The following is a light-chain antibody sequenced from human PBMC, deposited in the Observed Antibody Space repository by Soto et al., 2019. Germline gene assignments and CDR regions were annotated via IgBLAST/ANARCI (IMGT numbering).Light chain of an antibody. CDR3: GSYAARSNWV. J-gene: IGLJ3*02. CDR2: GVS. Sequence: QSALTQPPSASGSPGQSVTISCTGTSSDVGGYNYVSWYQQHPGKAPKLMIYGVSKRPSGVSDRFSGSKSGNTASLTVSGLQAEDEADYYCGSYAARSNWVFGGGTKLTVL. CDR1: SSDVGGYNY. V-gene: IGLV2-8*01.